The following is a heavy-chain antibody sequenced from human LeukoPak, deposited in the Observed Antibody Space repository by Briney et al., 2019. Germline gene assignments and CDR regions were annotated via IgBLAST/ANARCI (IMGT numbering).Heavy chain of an antibody. V-gene: IGHV4-59*01. CDR2: IYYNGST. D-gene: IGHD5-12*01. J-gene: IGHJ5*02. CDR3: ARGGYSGYAFDR. CDR1: GGSISRYY. Sequence: SETLSLTCTVSGGSISRYYWSWIRQPPGKGLEWIGNIYYNGSTNCKPSLKSRVTISVHTSKNQFSLNLRSLTAADTAVYYCARGGYSGYAFDRWGQGTRVTVSS.